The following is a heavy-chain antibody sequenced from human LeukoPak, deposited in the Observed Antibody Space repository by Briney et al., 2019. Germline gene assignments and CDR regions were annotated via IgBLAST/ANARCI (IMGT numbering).Heavy chain of an antibody. J-gene: IGHJ5*02. CDR1: EGTFDDYA. D-gene: IGHD4-23*01. Sequence: PGGSLRLSCAASEGTFDDYAMSWVRQVPGKGLEWVSGINWNGDRTQYIDSVKGRFTMSRDNAKNSLYLQMTSLRAEDTALYYCARDPYGGIGVFDPWGQGTLVTVSS. CDR2: INWNGDRT. CDR3: ARDPYGGIGVFDP. V-gene: IGHV3-20*04.